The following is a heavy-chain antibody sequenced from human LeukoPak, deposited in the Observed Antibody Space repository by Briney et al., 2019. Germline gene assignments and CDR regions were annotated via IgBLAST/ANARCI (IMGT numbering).Heavy chain of an antibody. CDR2: SSSSSSYI. CDR1: GFTFSSYS. D-gene: IGHD3-10*01. CDR3: ARDRGWFGESPDAFDI. Sequence: GGSLRLSCAASGFTFSSYSMNWVRQAPGRGLEWVSSSSSSSSYIYYADSVKGRFTISRDNAKNSLYLQMNSLRAEDTAVYYCARDRGWFGESPDAFDIWGQGTMVTVSS. J-gene: IGHJ3*02. V-gene: IGHV3-21*01.